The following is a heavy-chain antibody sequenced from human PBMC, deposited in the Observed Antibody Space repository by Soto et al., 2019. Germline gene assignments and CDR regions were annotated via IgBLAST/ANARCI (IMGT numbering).Heavy chain of an antibody. CDR1: GFTFSSYW. Sequence: PGGSLRLSCAASGFTFSSYWMSWVRQAPGKGLEWVANIKQDGSEKYYVDSVKGRFTISRDNAKNSLYLQMNSLRAEDTAVYYCARDPASPYNWFDPWGQGXLVTVSS. J-gene: IGHJ5*02. CDR3: ARDPASPYNWFDP. V-gene: IGHV3-7*01. CDR2: IKQDGSEK.